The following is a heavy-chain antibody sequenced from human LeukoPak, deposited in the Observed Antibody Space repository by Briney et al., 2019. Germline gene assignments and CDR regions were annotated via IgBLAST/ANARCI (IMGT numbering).Heavy chain of an antibody. J-gene: IGHJ3*02. CDR3: TRSMLVVVIYDAFDI. Sequence: PGGSLRLSCAASGFTFSSYDMHWVRQATGKGLEWVSAIGTAGDTYYPGSVKGRFTVSRENAKNSLYLQMNSLRAEDTAVYYCTRSMLVVVIYDAFDIWGQGTMVTVSS. CDR2: IGTAGDT. V-gene: IGHV3-13*01. D-gene: IGHD3-22*01. CDR1: GFTFSSYD.